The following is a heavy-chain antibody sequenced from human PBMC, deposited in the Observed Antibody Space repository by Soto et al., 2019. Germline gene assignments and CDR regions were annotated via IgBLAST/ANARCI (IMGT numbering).Heavy chain of an antibody. J-gene: IGHJ5*02. Sequence: KASETLSLTCTVSGGSISSGDYYWSWIRQPPGKGLEWIGYIYYSGSTYYNPSLKSRVTISVDTSKNQFSLKLSSVTAADTAVYYCARVVRGALSDYGDYGLSDWFDPWGQGTLVTVSS. CDR2: IYYSGST. CDR3: ARVVRGALSDYGDYGLSDWFDP. CDR1: GGSISSGDYY. D-gene: IGHD4-17*01. V-gene: IGHV4-30-4*01.